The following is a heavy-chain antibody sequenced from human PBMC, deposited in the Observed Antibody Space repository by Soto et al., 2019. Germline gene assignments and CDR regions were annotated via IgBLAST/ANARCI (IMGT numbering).Heavy chain of an antibody. CDR1: GGSMNSYY. Sequence: SATLSLTCGVSGGSMNSYYWSWIRQPAGKGLEWVGRIYISGSTSYNPSLKSRVTMSLDTSKNQFSLKLNSLTAADTAVYYCARVGAAAGYYYGIDVWGQGTTVTVSS. V-gene: IGHV4-4*07. D-gene: IGHD6-13*01. CDR3: ARVGAAAGYYYGIDV. CDR2: IYISGST. J-gene: IGHJ6*02.